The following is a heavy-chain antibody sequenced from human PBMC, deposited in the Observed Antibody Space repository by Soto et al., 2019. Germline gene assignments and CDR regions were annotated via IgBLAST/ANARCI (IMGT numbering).Heavy chain of an antibody. D-gene: IGHD1-26*01. J-gene: IGHJ4*02. CDR1: GFAFNKFG. CDR3: AKGGEVGGVLGDH. V-gene: IGHV3-30*18. Sequence: QVQLVESGGGVVQPGTSLRLSCEASGFAFNKFGMHWVRQGPGKGLEWVAFISYDGSYQYYADSVQGRLTITRDNSMNTLNMQLNSLRREDTAVYYCAKGGEVGGVLGDHWGQGTLVTVSS. CDR2: ISYDGSYQ.